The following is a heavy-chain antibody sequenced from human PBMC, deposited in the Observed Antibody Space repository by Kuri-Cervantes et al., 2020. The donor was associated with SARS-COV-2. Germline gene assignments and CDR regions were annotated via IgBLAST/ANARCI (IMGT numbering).Heavy chain of an antibody. CDR3: ARGPVDYVWGSYRLGYAFDI. Sequence: GGSLRLSCAASGFTFSSYGMHWVRQAPGKGLEWVAVISYDGSNKYYADSVKGRFTISRDNSKNTLYLQMNSLRAEDTAVYYCARGPVDYVWGSYRLGYAFDIWGQGTMVTVSS. D-gene: IGHD3-16*02. J-gene: IGHJ3*02. CDR1: GFTFSSYG. V-gene: IGHV3-30*19. CDR2: ISYDGSNK.